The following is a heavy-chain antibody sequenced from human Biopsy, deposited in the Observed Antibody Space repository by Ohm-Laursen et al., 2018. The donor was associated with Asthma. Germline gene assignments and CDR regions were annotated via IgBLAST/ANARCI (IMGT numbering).Heavy chain of an antibody. CDR1: GFTFSSYS. V-gene: IGHV3-48*02. CDR3: ARPRWGPYGY. CDR2: ISSSSSTI. Sequence: GSLRLSCAASGFTFSSYSMNWVRQAPGKGLEWVSYISSSSSTIYYADSVKGRFTISRDNAKNSLYLQINSLRDEDTAVYYCARPRWGPYGYWGQGTLVTVSS. D-gene: IGHD4-17*01. J-gene: IGHJ4*02.